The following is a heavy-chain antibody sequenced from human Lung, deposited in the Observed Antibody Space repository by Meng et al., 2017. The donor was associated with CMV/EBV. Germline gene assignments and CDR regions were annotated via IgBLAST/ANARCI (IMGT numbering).Heavy chain of an antibody. J-gene: IGHJ4*02. CDR2: IYYTGSA. V-gene: IGHV4-39*07. D-gene: IGHD1-14*01. CDR3: AKTTMGHPPDY. CDR1: GGSITSSNYY. Sequence: SETLSLTCTVSGGSITSSNYYWGWIRQPPGKGLEWIGTIYYTGSAYYNPSLQSRVTISVDTSQNQFSLKLSSMTAADTAVYYCAKTTMGHPPDYWGQGTMVTVSS.